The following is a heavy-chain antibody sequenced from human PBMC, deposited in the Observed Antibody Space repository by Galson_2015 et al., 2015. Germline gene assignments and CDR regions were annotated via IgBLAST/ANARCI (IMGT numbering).Heavy chain of an antibody. V-gene: IGHV3-33*01. CDR3: ARDLWFGELLTVAGY. D-gene: IGHD3-10*01. CDR2: IWYDGSNK. J-gene: IGHJ4*02. Sequence: SLRLSCAAAGFTFSSYGLHWVRQAPGKGLEWVAVIWYDGSNKYYADSVKGRFTISRDNSKNTLYLQMNSLRAEDTAVYYCARDLWFGELLTVAGYWGQGTLVTVSS. CDR1: GFTFSSYG.